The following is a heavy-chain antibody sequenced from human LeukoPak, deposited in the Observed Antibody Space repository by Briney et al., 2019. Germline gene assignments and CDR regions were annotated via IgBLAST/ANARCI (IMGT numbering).Heavy chain of an antibody. V-gene: IGHV4-38-2*01. D-gene: IGHD3-16*02. Sequence: SETLSLTCAVSGYSISSGYYWGWIRQPPGKGLEWIGSIYYSGSTYYNPSLKSRVTISVDTSKNQFSLKLSSVTAADTAVYYCARQLSDYDYVWGSYRPTWWFDYWGQGTLVTVSS. CDR3: ARQLSDYDYVWGSYRPTWWFDY. J-gene: IGHJ4*02. CDR2: IYYSGST. CDR1: GYSISSGYY.